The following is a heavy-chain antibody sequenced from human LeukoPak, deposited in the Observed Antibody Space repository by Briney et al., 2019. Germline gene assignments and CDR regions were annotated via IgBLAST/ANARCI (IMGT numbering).Heavy chain of an antibody. Sequence: ASVKVSCKASGYTFTSYYMHWVRQAPGQGLEWMGIINPSGGSTSYAQKFQGRVTITADESTSTAYMELSSLRSEDTAVYYCARDVVAGNFDYWGQGTLVTVSS. V-gene: IGHV1-46*01. J-gene: IGHJ4*02. CDR1: GYTFTSYY. CDR3: ARDVVAGNFDY. D-gene: IGHD6-19*01. CDR2: INPSGGST.